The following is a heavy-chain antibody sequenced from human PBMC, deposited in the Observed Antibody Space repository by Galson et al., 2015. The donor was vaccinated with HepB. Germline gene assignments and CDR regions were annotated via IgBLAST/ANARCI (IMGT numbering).Heavy chain of an antibody. CDR2: IKQDGSEK. Sequence: SLRLSCAASGFTFSSYWMSWVRQAPGKGLEWVANIKQDGSEKYYVDSVKGRFTISRDNAKNSLYLQMNSLRAEDTAVYYCARDSSPLRYCYYGMDVWGQGTTVTVSS. V-gene: IGHV3-7*03. CDR3: ARDSSPLRYCYYGMDV. D-gene: IGHD6-6*01. CDR1: GFTFSSYW. J-gene: IGHJ6*02.